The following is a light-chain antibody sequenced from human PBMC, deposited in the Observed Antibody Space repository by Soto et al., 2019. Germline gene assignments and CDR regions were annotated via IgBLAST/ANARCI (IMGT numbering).Light chain of an antibody. Sequence: QSVLTQPPSASGTPVQRVTISCSGTSSNIGSNYVYWYQQLPGTVPKLLIYGSNNRPSGVPDRFSGSKSGTSASLAITGLQADDEATYYCQSYDSGLPWVFGGGTKLTVL. CDR1: SSNIGSNY. J-gene: IGLJ3*02. CDR3: QSYDSGLPWV. V-gene: IGLV1-40*01. CDR2: GSN.